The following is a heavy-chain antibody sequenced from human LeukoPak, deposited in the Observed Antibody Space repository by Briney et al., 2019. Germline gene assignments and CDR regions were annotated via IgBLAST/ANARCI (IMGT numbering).Heavy chain of an antibody. CDR3: ARGENSGRGAFDI. CDR1: GFTFRTYS. Sequence: GGSLRLSCAASGFTFRTYSMNWVRQAPGKGVEWVSYISSSSTSIYYADSLKGRFTISRDNAKNSLYLQMNSLRAEDTAVYYCARGENSGRGAFDIWGQGTMVTVSS. CDR2: ISSSSTSI. J-gene: IGHJ3*02. V-gene: IGHV3-48*01. D-gene: IGHD1-26*01.